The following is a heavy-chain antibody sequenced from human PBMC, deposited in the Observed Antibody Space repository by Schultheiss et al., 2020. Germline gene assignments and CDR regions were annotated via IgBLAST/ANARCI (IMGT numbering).Heavy chain of an antibody. V-gene: IGHV3-30*03. CDR1: GFTFSDHY. CDR2: ISYDGSNK. CDR3: ARDPGVVYYYYYMDV. Sequence: GGSLRLSCAASGFTFSDHYMDWVRQAPGKGLEWVAVISYDGSNKYYADSVKGRFTISRDNSKNTLYLQMNSLRAEDTAVYYCARDPGVVYYYYYMDVWGKGTTVNVYS. J-gene: IGHJ6*03. D-gene: IGHD2-15*01.